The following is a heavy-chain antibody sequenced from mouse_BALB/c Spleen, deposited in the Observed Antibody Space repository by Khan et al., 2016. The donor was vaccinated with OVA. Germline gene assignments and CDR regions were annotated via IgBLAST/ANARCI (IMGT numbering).Heavy chain of an antibody. D-gene: IGHD2-1*01. CDR3: ARKAGNLGGCAL. J-gene: IGHJ3*01. CDR1: GYTFTDYA. V-gene: IGHV1S137*01. CDR2: ISTYSGNS. Sequence: QVQLQQSGPELVRPGVSVKISCKGSGYTFTDYALHWVKHSHAKSLEWIGIISTYSGNSNYNQRFKGKATMTVGKSSSTAYMELARLTSEDSAIYYWARKAGNLGGCALWGQGDMDTVSA.